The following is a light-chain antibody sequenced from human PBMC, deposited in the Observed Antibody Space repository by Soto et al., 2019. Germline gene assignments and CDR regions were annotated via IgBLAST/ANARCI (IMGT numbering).Light chain of an antibody. J-gene: IGKJ3*01. Sequence: IQLSQTPSSLSASVGDTGTITCRASQAIGSYFAWYQQRPGTAPKLLIYSASTLHSGVPSRFSGSGSGTDFTLTISSLQPEDFATYYCQQVDSYPRTFGPGTTVEI. CDR1: QAIGSY. CDR3: QQVDSYPRT. CDR2: SAS. V-gene: IGKV1-9*01.